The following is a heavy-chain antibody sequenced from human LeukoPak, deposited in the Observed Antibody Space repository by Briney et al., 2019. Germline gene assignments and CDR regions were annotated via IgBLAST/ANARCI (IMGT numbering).Heavy chain of an antibody. J-gene: IGHJ2*01. Sequence: GGSLRLSCAAPGFTFSDYYMSWIRQAPGKGLEWVSYISSSSSYTNYADSVKGGFTISRDNAKNSLYLQMNSLRAEDTAVYYCARGRGYCSGGSCYPGWYFDLWGRGTLVTVSS. CDR1: GFTFSDYY. D-gene: IGHD2-15*01. CDR2: ISSSSSYT. V-gene: IGHV3-11*05. CDR3: ARGRGYCSGGSCYPGWYFDL.